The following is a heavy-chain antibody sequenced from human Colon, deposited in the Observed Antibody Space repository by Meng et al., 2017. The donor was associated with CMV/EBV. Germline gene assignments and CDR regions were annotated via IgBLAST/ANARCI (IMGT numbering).Heavy chain of an antibody. D-gene: IGHD4-17*01. CDR2: IYYSGYT. J-gene: IGHJ4*02. Sequence: QSLDPALVQPSKPPPPPSTFSAGSISSSTSYWGWFRQIPRTALEWIGNIYYSGYTFYTPSHKSRLTLLVDTSKNQFSLKLTSVTSADTAVYYCATDYGDYYFDRWGQGTLVTVSS. CDR1: AGSISSSTSY. V-gene: IGHV4-39*07. CDR3: ATDYGDYYFDR.